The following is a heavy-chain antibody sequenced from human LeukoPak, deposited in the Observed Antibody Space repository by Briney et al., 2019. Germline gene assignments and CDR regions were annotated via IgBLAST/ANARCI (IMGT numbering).Heavy chain of an antibody. J-gene: IGHJ6*03. V-gene: IGHV1-2*02. Sequence: ASVKVSCKASGYTFTGYYMHWVRQAPGQGLEWMGWINPNSGGTNYAQKFQGRVTMTRDTSISTAYMELSRLRSDDTAVYYCARDAREYSSSSSRYYYYYMDVWGKGTTVTVSS. D-gene: IGHD6-6*01. CDR3: ARDAREYSSSSSRYYYYYMDV. CDR1: GYTFTGYY. CDR2: INPNSGGT.